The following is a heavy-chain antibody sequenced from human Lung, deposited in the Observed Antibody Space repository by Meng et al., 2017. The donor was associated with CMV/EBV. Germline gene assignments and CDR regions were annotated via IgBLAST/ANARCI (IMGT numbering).Heavy chain of an antibody. D-gene: IGHD2-15*01. CDR3: ARLYCSGGSCYTIDY. CDR1: GYTFTSYA. J-gene: IGHJ4*02. Sequence: QGQLVESGSELKKPVASVKVSCKASGYTFTSYAMNWVRQAPGQGLEWMGWINTITGNPTYAQGFTGRFVFSLDTSVSTAYLQISSLKAADTAVYYCARLYCSGGSCYTIDYWGQGTLVTVSS. CDR2: INTITGNP. V-gene: IGHV7-4-1*02.